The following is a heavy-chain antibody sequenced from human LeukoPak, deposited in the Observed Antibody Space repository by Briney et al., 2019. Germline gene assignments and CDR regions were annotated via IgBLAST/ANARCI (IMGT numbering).Heavy chain of an antibody. CDR1: GYTFTGYY. CDR3: ARDLGWLRLGNGFDP. J-gene: IGHJ5*02. CDR2: INPNSGGT. Sequence: GASVKESCMASGYTFTGYYMHWVRQAPGQGLEWMGWINPNSGGTDYAQKFQGRVGMTRDTSISTAYMELSRLRSDDTAVYYCARDLGWLRLGNGFDPWGQGTLVTVSS. V-gene: IGHV1-2*02. D-gene: IGHD5-12*01.